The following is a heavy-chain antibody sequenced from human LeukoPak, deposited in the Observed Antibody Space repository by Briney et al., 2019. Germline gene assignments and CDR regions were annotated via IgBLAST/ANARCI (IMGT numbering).Heavy chain of an antibody. CDR3: ARLASDLDAFDI. J-gene: IGHJ3*02. CDR1: GGSISSGDYY. V-gene: IGHV4-30-4*08. CDR2: IYYSGST. Sequence: SQTLSLTCTVSGGSISSGDYYWSWIRQPPGKGLEWIGYIYYSGSTYYNPSLKSRVTISVATSKNQFSLKLSSVTAADTAVYYCARLASDLDAFDIWGQGTMVTVSS.